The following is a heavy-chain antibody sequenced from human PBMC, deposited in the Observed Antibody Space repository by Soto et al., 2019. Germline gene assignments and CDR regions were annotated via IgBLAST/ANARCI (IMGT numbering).Heavy chain of an antibody. V-gene: IGHV3-15*04. CDR2: IGSETDGGTI. CDR1: GFTFINAR. CDR3: TTAHPRGPDY. J-gene: IGHJ4*02. D-gene: IGHD5-12*01. Sequence: PGGSLRLSCAASGFTFINARINWFRQAPGKGLEWVVHIGSETDGGTIVYPAPAKGRFIISRDDSRNTLFLQMNNLKTEDTAVYYCTTAHPRGPDYWGQGTLVTVSS.